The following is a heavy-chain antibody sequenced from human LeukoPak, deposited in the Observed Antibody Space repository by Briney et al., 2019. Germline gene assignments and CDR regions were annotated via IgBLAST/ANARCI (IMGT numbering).Heavy chain of an antibody. J-gene: IGHJ4*02. V-gene: IGHV3-53*01. CDR1: GGSISSSSYY. CDR3: AGRYDSSGYPLH. CDR2: IYSGGTT. D-gene: IGHD3-22*01. Sequence: ETLSLTCTVSGGSISSSSYYWGWIRQAPGKGLEWVSVIYSGGTTYYADSIKGRFTISRDNSKNTLYLQMNSLRAEDTAVYYCAGRYDSSGYPLHWGQGTLVTVSS.